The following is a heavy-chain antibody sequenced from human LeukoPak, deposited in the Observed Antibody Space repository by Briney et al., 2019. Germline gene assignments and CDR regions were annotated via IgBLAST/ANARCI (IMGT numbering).Heavy chain of an antibody. V-gene: IGHV4-4*02. D-gene: IGHD3-22*01. CDR3: AGGRSSGYQGFDY. Sequence: SGTLSLTCAVSGGSISSSNWWSWVRQPPGKGLEWIGEIYHSGSTNYNPSLKSRVTISVDKSKNQFSLKLSSVTAADTAVYYCAGGRSSGYQGFDYWGQGTLVTVSS. J-gene: IGHJ4*02. CDR1: GGSISSSNW. CDR2: IYHSGST.